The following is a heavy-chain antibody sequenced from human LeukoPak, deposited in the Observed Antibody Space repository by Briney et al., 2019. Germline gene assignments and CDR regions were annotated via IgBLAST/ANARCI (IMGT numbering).Heavy chain of an antibody. J-gene: IGHJ2*01. CDR3: ARDQPGDSSGYFSFWYFDL. V-gene: IGHV3-21*01. D-gene: IGHD3-22*01. CDR2: ISSSSTYI. CDR1: GFTFSTYS. Sequence: GGSLRLSCAASGFTFSTYSMNWVRQAPGKGLEWVSSISSSSTYIYYADSVKGRFTISRDNAKNSLYLQMNSLRAEDTAVYYCARDQPGDSSGYFSFWYFDLWGRGTLVTVSS.